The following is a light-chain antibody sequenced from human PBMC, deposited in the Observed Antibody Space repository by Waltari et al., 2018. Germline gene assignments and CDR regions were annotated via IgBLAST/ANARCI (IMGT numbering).Light chain of an antibody. CDR1: QSVSSN. CDR3: QQYNNWPPWT. J-gene: IGKJ1*01. CDR2: GAS. V-gene: IGKV3-15*01. Sequence: EIVMTQSPATPSVSPGERATLSCRASQSVSSNLAWDQQKPGQAPRLLIYGASTRATGIPARFSGSGSGTEFTLTISSMQSEDFAVYYCQQYNNWPPWTFGQGTKVEIK.